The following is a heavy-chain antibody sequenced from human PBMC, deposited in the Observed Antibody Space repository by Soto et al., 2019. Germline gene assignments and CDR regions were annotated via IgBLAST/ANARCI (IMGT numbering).Heavy chain of an antibody. V-gene: IGHV1-2*02. Sequence: QGQLVQSGAEVKKPGASVKVSCKASGYTFTGYYMHWVRQAPGQGLEWMGWINPNSGGTNYAQKFQGRVTMTRDTSLSKAYMELSRLRSDDTAVYCCARAPPCSSTSCYLGPGWFDPWGQGTLVTVSS. CDR3: ARAPPCSSTSCYLGPGWFDP. J-gene: IGHJ5*02. D-gene: IGHD2-2*01. CDR1: GYTFTGYY. CDR2: INPNSGGT.